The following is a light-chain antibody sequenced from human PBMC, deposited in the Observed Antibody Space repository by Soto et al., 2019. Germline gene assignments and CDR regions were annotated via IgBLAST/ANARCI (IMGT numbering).Light chain of an antibody. V-gene: IGKV3-20*01. CDR1: QSVRSTF. CDR3: QQYHDSPMNT. J-gene: IGKJ2*01. CDR2: GAS. Sequence: VLPQSPDTLSLSPGDRATLSCRASQSVRSTFLAWYQQKPGQAPRLLIYGASNRAAGIPERFSGSASGIEFTHTISRLEPDDSAVYYCQQYHDSPMNTFGQGTKLQIK.